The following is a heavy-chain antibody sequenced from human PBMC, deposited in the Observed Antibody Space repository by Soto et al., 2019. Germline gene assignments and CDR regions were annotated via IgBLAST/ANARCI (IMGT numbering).Heavy chain of an antibody. J-gene: IGHJ6*02. CDR1: GYTFTSYY. D-gene: IGHD2-8*01. Sequence: ASVKGSCKASGYTFTSYYMHWVRQAPGQGLEWMGIINPSGGSTSYADSVKGRFTISRDNSKNTLYLQMNSLRAEDTAVYYCARNGGDCTNGVCYAYYGMDVWGQGTTVTVSS. CDR3: ARNGGDCTNGVCYAYYGMDV. V-gene: IGHV1-46*04. CDR2: INPSGGST.